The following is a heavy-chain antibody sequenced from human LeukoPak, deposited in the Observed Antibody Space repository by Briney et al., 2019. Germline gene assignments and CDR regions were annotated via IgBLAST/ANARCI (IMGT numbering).Heavy chain of an antibody. CDR3: AKATDRYSSGWYGMDV. CDR1: GFTFSSYA. J-gene: IGHJ6*02. D-gene: IGHD6-19*01. Sequence: GGSLRLSCAASGFTFSSYAMSWVRQAPGKGLEWVSAISGSGGSTYYADSVKGRFTISRDNSKNTLYLQMNSLRAEDTAVYYCAKATDRYSSGWYGMDVWGQGTTVTVSS. V-gene: IGHV3-23*01. CDR2: ISGSGGST.